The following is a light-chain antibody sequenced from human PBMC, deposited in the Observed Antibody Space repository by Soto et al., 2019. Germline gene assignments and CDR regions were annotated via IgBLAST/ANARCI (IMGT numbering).Light chain of an antibody. Sequence: DIQMTQTPYSLSTSVGNRVTIACRASQSISPWLAWYQQKPGKAPKLLIYGASSLEGGVPSRFSGSGSGTDFTLTISSLQPEDFATYYCQQSYNTPPLTFGQGSNV. V-gene: IGKV1-39*01. CDR2: GAS. CDR3: QQSYNTPPLT. CDR1: QSISPW. J-gene: IGKJ1*01.